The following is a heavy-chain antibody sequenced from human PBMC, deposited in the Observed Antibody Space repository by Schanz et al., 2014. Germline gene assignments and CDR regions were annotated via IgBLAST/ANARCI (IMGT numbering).Heavy chain of an antibody. CDR2: IKKDGSEK. CDR1: GFSFSDHA. CDR3: ARNRGSGGQNWYFDL. V-gene: IGHV3-7*03. D-gene: IGHD1-26*01. Sequence: EVQLVESGGGLVQPGGSLRLSCAASGFSFSDHAMDWVRQAAGKGLEWVANIKKDGSEKYYVDSVKGRFTISRDNAKNSLFLQMNSLRPEDTAVYYCARNRGSGGQNWYFDLWGRGTLVTVSS. J-gene: IGHJ2*01.